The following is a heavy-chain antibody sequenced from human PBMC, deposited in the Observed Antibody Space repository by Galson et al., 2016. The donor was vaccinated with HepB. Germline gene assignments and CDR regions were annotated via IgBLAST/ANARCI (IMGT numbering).Heavy chain of an antibody. D-gene: IGHD2-15*01. J-gene: IGHJ5*01. CDR2: IWNDGRTT. CDR3: ATDGPPTVVVGAALDS. Sequence: SLRLSCATSGLSFSVRGMHWVRQAPGKGLEWVAVIWNDGRTTYYGDSGKGRFIISRDNSRETLYLQMNSPRVDDTAIYYCATDGPPTVVVGAALDSWGQGTLVIVSS. CDR1: GLSFSVRG. V-gene: IGHV3-33*01.